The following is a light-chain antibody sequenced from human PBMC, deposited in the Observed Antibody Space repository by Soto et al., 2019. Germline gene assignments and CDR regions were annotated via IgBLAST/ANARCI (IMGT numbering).Light chain of an antibody. Sequence: AIRMTQSPSSLSASAGDRVAIACRASQDVGRYLAWYQQKPGQAPKLLIYGASTLQSGVPSRFSGGGSGTDFTLTISCLVSEDVATYYCQHYKNYPWTFGQGTKVEIK. CDR1: QDVGRY. V-gene: IGKV1-8*01. J-gene: IGKJ1*01. CDR3: QHYKNYPWT. CDR2: GAS.